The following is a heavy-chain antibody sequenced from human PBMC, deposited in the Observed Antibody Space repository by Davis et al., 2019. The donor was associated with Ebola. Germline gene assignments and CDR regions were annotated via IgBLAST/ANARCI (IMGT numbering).Heavy chain of an antibody. V-gene: IGHV4-30-4*07. Sequence: MPSETLSLTCAVSGDSISSGGFSWSWIRQPPGKGPEWIGCIFYSGSTYYNPSLKSRVSISVDTSKTQFSLKLNSVTAADTAVYYCARITAAAGTPPDYWGQGTLVTVSS. CDR2: IFYSGST. CDR3: ARITAAAGTPPDY. D-gene: IGHD6-13*01. J-gene: IGHJ4*02. CDR1: GDSISSGGFS.